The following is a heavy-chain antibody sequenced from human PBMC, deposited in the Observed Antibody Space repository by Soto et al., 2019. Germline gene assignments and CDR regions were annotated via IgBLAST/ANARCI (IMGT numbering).Heavy chain of an antibody. D-gene: IGHD1-20*01. Sequence: GGSLRLSCAASGFTFSSYSMNWVRQAPGKGLEWVSSISSSSSYIYYADSVKGRFTTSRDNAKNSLYLQMNSLRAEDTAVYYCASFYNWPNYYYYGMDVWGQGTTVTVSS. CDR2: ISSSSSYI. CDR1: GFTFSSYS. CDR3: ASFYNWPNYYYYGMDV. V-gene: IGHV3-21*01. J-gene: IGHJ6*02.